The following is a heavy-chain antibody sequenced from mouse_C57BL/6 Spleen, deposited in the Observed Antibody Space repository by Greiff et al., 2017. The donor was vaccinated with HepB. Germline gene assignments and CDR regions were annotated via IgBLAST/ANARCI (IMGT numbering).Heavy chain of an antibody. CDR2: IDPSDSYT. V-gene: IGHV1-50*01. J-gene: IGHJ2*01. D-gene: IGHD1-1*01. Sequence: VQLQQSGAELVKPGASVKLSCKASGYTFTSYWMQWVKQRPGQGLEWIGEIDPSDSYTNYNQKFTGKATLTVDTTYSTAYMQLSSLTSGDSAVYYCARSAYYHWGQGTTLTVSS. CDR1: GYTFTSYW. CDR3: ARSAYYH.